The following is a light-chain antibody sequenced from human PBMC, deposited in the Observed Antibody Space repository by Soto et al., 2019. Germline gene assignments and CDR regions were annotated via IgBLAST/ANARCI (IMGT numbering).Light chain of an antibody. CDR1: QRCXSY. J-gene: IGKJ4*01. Sequence: DIVLTQCAATLSLSPGERATLACRASQRCXSYLGWYKQKPGQAPRFLXYDPSNRATGSPARLSGSGSGTDFTLTISRLDPEDFAVYYSQQFSSDPRTFGGGTKVDIK. CDR2: DPS. V-gene: IGKV3-11*01. CDR3: QQFSSDPRT.